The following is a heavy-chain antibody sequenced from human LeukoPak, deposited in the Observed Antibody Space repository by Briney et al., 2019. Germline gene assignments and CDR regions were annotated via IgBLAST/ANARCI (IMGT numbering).Heavy chain of an antibody. J-gene: IGHJ4*02. CDR2: ISSSSTYT. V-gene: IGHV3-11*05. CDR3: ARDGGSYSDISGYSSRPDY. D-gene: IGHD3-22*01. Sequence: PGGSLRLSCAASGFTFSNYYMNWIRQAPGKGLEWVSYISSSSTYTNYADSVKGRFTISRDNAKNSLYLQMNSLRAEDTAVYYCARDGGSYSDISGYSSRPDYWGQGTLVTVSS. CDR1: GFTFSNYY.